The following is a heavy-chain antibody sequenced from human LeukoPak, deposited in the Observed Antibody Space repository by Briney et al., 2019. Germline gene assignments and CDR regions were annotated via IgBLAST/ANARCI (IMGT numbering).Heavy chain of an antibody. CDR2: ISVYNGNT. Sequence: ASVKVSCKASGYTFTNYGISWVRQAPGQGLEWMGWISVYNGNTNYAQKVQGRVTMTTDTSTSTAYMDLRSLRSDDTAVYYCARVGRFGESPLDHWGQGTLVTVSS. CDR1: GYTFTNYG. D-gene: IGHD3-10*01. CDR3: ARVGRFGESPLDH. J-gene: IGHJ4*02. V-gene: IGHV1-18*01.